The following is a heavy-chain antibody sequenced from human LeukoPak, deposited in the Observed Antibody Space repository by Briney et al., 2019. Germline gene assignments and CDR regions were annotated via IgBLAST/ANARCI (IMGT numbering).Heavy chain of an antibody. CDR3: AKANGYCSSTRCYDHYFDY. D-gene: IGHD2-2*03. CDR1: GFSFTNYW. CDR2: INSDGSAT. V-gene: IGHV3-74*01. Sequence: GGSLRLSCAASGFSFTNYWMHWVRQAPGKGLVWVSHINSDGSATRYADSVKGRFTISRDNSRNTLYLQMNSLRADDTAVYYCAKANGYCSSTRCYDHYFDYWGQGTLVTVSS. J-gene: IGHJ4*02.